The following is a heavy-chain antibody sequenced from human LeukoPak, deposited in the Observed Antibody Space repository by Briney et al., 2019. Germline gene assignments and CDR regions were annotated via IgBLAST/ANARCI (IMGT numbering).Heavy chain of an antibody. CDR1: GFTFSSYW. J-gene: IGHJ6*03. CDR2: IKQDESEK. CDR3: AREEVVVPAAYYYYYYMDV. Sequence: GGSLRLSCAASGFTFSSYWMSWVRQAPGKGLEWVANIKQDESEKYYVDSVKGRFTISRDNAKNSLYLQMNSLRAEDTAVYYCAREEVVVPAAYYYYYYMDVWGKGTTVTVSS. D-gene: IGHD2-2*01. V-gene: IGHV3-7*01.